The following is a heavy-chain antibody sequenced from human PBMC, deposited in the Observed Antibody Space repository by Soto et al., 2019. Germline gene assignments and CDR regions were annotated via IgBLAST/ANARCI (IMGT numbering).Heavy chain of an antibody. V-gene: IGHV4-59*08. CDR2: IYYSGST. CDR3: ESRYGYSFDY. J-gene: IGHJ4*02. D-gene: IGHD1-1*01. CDR1: GGSISSYY. Sequence: QVQLQESGPGLVKPSETLSLTCTVSGGSISSYYWSWIRQPPGKGLEWIGYIYYSGSTNYNPTLKSRVTISVDTAKHQFSLTLSSVTAEDTDVYYCESRYGYSFDYWGQGTLVTVSS.